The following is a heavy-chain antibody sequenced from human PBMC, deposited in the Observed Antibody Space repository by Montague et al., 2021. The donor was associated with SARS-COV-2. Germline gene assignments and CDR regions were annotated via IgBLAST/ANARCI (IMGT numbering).Heavy chain of an antibody. Sequence: SETLSLTCTVSGDSISDYYWSWIRQPPGMGPEWIGYIFRSGATNYNPPLKSRVIISLGTSKSQFSLRLSSVTAADTAIYYCARTSRGSRYFYGVDVWGQGTTVTVSS. CDR2: IFRSGAT. J-gene: IGHJ6*02. CDR1: GDSISDYY. V-gene: IGHV4-59*01. D-gene: IGHD3-10*01. CDR3: ARTSRGSRYFYGVDV.